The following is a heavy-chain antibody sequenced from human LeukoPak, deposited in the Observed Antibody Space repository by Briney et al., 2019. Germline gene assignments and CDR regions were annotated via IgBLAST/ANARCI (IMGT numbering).Heavy chain of an antibody. CDR2: INAGNGNT. CDR3: AREDMSGYYKGTIDY. CDR1: GNTFISYT. Sequence: GASVKVSCKASGNTFISYTMHWVRQAPGQRLEWMGWINAGNGNTKYSQKFQGRVTITRDTSANTAYMELSSLRSEDTAVYYCAREDMSGYYKGTIDYWGQGTLVTVSS. D-gene: IGHD3-3*01. J-gene: IGHJ4*02. V-gene: IGHV1-3*01.